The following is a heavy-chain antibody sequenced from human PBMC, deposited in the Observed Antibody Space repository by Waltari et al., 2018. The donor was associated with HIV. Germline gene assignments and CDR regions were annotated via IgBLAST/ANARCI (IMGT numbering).Heavy chain of an antibody. J-gene: IGHJ4*02. Sequence: EVQLVESGGGLVQPGRSLRLSCAASGFTFDDYAMHWVRQAPGKGLEWVSGISWNSGSIGYADSVKGRFTISRDNAKNSLYLQMNSLRAEDTALYYCAKALNLSGSGSSYAPFDYWGQGTLVTVSS. V-gene: IGHV3-9*01. CDR2: ISWNSGSI. CDR1: GFTFDDYA. CDR3: AKALNLSGSGSSYAPFDY. D-gene: IGHD1-26*01.